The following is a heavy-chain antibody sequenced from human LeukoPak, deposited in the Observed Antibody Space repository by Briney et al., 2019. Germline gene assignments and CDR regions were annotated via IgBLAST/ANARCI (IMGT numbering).Heavy chain of an antibody. V-gene: IGHV1-2*02. CDR1: GYTFIAYY. Sequence: ASVKVSCKASGYTFIAYYLHWVRQAPGQGLEWMGWVNPASGGTKYAQKFQGRVTMTRDTSISTAYMELSRLRSDDTAVYYCARDSRDGYNFDVGDWGQGTLVTVSS. CDR2: VNPASGGT. CDR3: ARDSRDGYNFDVGD. D-gene: IGHD5-24*01. J-gene: IGHJ4*02.